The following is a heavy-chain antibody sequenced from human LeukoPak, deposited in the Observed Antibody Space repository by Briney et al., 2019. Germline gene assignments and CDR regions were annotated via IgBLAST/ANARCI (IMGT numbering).Heavy chain of an antibody. Sequence: SETLSLTCTVSGGSISSYHWSWIRQPPGKGLEWIGSIYYSGSTYYNPSLKSRVTTSVDTSKNQFSLKLSSVTAADTAVYYCARESYGSRSYDYYYYYMDVWGKGTTVTVSS. CDR3: ARESYGSRSYDYYYYYMDV. V-gene: IGHV4-59*12. CDR1: GGSISSYH. D-gene: IGHD3-10*01. CDR2: IYYSGST. J-gene: IGHJ6*03.